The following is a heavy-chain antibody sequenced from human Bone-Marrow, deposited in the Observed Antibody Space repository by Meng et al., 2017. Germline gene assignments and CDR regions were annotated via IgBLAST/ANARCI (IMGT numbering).Heavy chain of an antibody. CDR3: ARDLIGGSGSYYSAFDI. CDR2: IRYDGSTN. CDR1: GLTFSSYG. J-gene: IGHJ3*02. D-gene: IGHD3-10*01. Sequence: GGSLRLSCAASGLTFSSYGMHWVRQAPGKGLEWVAVIRYDGSTNYYADSVKGRFTISRDNSKNTLYLQMNSLRAEDTAVYYCARDLIGGSGSYYSAFDIWGQGTMVTVSS. V-gene: IGHV3-33*01.